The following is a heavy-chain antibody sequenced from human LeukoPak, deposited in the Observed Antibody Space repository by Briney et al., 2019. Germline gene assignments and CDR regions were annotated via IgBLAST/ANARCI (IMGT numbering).Heavy chain of an antibody. CDR1: GGSISSFY. J-gene: IGHJ4*02. Sequence: SETLSLTCTVSGGSISSFYWSWIRQPPGKGLEWIGYVYHSGSTNYNPSLKSRVTISVDTSKTQSSLKLSSVTAADTAVYYCARKGYSSQDYFDYWGQGTLVTVSS. CDR3: ARKGYSSQDYFDY. D-gene: IGHD5-18*01. CDR2: VYHSGST. V-gene: IGHV4-59*01.